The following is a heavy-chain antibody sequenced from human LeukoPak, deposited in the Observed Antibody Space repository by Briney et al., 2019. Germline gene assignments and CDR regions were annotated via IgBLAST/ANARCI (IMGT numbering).Heavy chain of an antibody. D-gene: IGHD1-26*01. CDR3: ARRRGELQGVSVDY. J-gene: IGHJ4*02. Sequence: PSGTLSLTCAGSGGSISSSNWWRWVRQPPGKGLEWIGEIYHSGSTNYNPSLKSRVPISVDKSKNQFSLKLSSVTAADTAVYYCARRRGELQGVSVDYWGQGTLVTVSS. CDR2: IYHSGST. CDR1: GGSISSSNW. V-gene: IGHV4-4*02.